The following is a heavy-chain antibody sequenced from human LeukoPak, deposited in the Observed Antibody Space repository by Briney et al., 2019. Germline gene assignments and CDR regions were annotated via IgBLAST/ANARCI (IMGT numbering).Heavy chain of an antibody. J-gene: IGHJ3*02. D-gene: IGHD1-26*01. CDR3: ARDGAIVGATGAFDI. CDR1: GFTFSSYS. Sequence: GGSLRLSCAASGFTFSSYSMNWVRQAPGKGLEWVSYISSSSTIYYADSVKGRFTISRDNAKDSLYLQMNSLRAEDTAVYYCARDGAIVGATGAFDIWGQGTMVTVSS. CDR2: ISSSSTI. V-gene: IGHV3-48*01.